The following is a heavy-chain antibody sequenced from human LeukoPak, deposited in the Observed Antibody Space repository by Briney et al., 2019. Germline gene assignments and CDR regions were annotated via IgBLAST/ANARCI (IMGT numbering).Heavy chain of an antibody. J-gene: IGHJ4*02. Sequence: SETLSLTCTVSGGSISEYYWSWIRQSPGKGLEWIGYIYESGGTNYNPSLRSRVTISLDTSKTQVSLKVTSLTAADTAVYYCARDRAAFYYASGLAYWRQGIPVTVSS. V-gene: IGHV4-59*01. CDR1: GGSISEYY. CDR2: IYESGGT. CDR3: ARDRAAFYYASGLAY. D-gene: IGHD3-10*01.